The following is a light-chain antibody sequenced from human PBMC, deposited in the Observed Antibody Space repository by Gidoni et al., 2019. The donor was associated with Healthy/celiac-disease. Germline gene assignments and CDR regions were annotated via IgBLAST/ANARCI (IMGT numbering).Light chain of an antibody. V-gene: IGKV3-11*01. CDR2: DAS. CDR1: QSVSSY. CDR3: QQRSNWLFT. Sequence: EIVLTQSPATLSLSPGERATLSCRASQSVSSYLAWYQQKPGQAPRLLIYDASNSATGIPARFSGSGSGTDFTLTISSLEPEDFAVYYCQQRSNWLFTFGHGTKVEIK. J-gene: IGKJ3*01.